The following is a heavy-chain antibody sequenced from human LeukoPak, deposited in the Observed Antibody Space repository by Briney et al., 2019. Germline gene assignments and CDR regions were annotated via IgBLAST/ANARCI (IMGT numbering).Heavy chain of an antibody. CDR3: AKDSYSGSYWVGYYYYYMDV. Sequence: GGSLRLSCAASGFTFSSYGMHRVRQAPGKGLEWVAVISYDGSNKYYADSVKGRFTISRDNSKNTLYLQMNSLRAEDTAVYYCAKDSYSGSYWVGYYYYYMDVWGKGTTVTVSS. V-gene: IGHV3-30*18. D-gene: IGHD1-26*01. J-gene: IGHJ6*03. CDR1: GFTFSSYG. CDR2: ISYDGSNK.